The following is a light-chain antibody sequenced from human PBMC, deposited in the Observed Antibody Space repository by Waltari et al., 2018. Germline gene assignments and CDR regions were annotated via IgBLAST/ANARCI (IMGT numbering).Light chain of an antibody. CDR3: QQYYTIPPRT. CDR1: QRVLYTSNNKNY. Sequence: DIVMTQSPDSLAVSLGERATINCKSSQRVLYTSNNKNYLAWYQQKPGQPPKLLIYWASTRKSGVPDRFSGSGSGTDFTLTISSLQAEDVAVYYCQQYYTIPPRTFGQGTKVEIK. J-gene: IGKJ1*01. V-gene: IGKV4-1*01. CDR2: WAS.